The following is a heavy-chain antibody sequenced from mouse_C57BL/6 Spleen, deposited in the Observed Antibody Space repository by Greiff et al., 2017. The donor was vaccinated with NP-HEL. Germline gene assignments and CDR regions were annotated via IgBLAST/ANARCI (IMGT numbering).Heavy chain of an antibody. D-gene: IGHD2-4*01. Sequence: EVKLMESGGGLVQPGGSLSLSCAASGFTFTDYYMSWVRQPPGKALEWLGFIRNKANGYTTEYSASVKGRFTISRDNSRSILYLQMNALRAEDSATYYCARRGDYDAYAMDYWGQGTSVTVSS. V-gene: IGHV7-3*01. CDR1: GFTFTDYY. CDR3: ARRGDYDAYAMDY. J-gene: IGHJ4*01. CDR2: IRNKANGYTT.